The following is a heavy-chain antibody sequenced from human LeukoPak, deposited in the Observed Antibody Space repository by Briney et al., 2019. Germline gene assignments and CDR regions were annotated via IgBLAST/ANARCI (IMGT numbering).Heavy chain of an antibody. CDR3: ARGPITMVRGVKAYYYYGMDV. J-gene: IGHJ6*02. CDR1: GGSFSGYY. CDR2: INHSGST. D-gene: IGHD3-10*01. Sequence: PSETLSLTCAVYGGSFSGYYWSWIRQPPGKGLEWIGEINHSGSTNYNPSLKSRVTISVDTSKNQLSLKLSSVTAADTAAYYCARGPITMVRGVKAYYYYGMDVWGQGTTVTVSS. V-gene: IGHV4-34*01.